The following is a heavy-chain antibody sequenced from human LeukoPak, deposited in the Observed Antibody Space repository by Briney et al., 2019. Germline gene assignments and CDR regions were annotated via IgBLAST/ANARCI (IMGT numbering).Heavy chain of an antibody. CDR1: GFTFSSYS. D-gene: IGHD1-26*01. CDR3: ARVRYSGSYYGMDV. V-gene: IGHV3-21*01. CDR2: ISSSSSYI. Sequence: GGSLGLSCAAPGFTFSSYSMNWVRQAPGKGLEWVLSISSSSSYIYYADSVKGRFTISRDNAKNSLYLQMNSLRAEDTAVYYCARVRYSGSYYGMDVWGQGTTVTVSS. J-gene: IGHJ6*02.